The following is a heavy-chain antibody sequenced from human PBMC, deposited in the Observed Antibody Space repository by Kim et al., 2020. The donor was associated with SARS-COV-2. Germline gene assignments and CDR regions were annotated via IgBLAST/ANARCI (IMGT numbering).Heavy chain of an antibody. J-gene: IGHJ4*02. Sequence: SPSFQGQVTISADKSISTAYLQWSSLKALDTAMYYCARPLGVEMATITDYWGQGTLVTVSS. V-gene: IGHV5-51*01. CDR3: ARPLGVEMATITDY. D-gene: IGHD5-12*01.